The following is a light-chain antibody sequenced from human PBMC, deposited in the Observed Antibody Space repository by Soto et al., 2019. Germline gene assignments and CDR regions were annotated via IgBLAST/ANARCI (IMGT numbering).Light chain of an antibody. CDR3: SAYAGSNNYV. V-gene: IGLV2-8*01. CDR1: SSDVGGYNY. J-gene: IGLJ1*01. CDR2: EVS. Sequence: QSALTQPPSASGSPGQSVTISCTGTSSDVGGYNYVSWYQQHPGKVPKLMIYEVSKRPSGVPDRFSGSKSGNTASLTVSGPQAEDEADYYCSAYAGSNNYVFGTGTKVTVL.